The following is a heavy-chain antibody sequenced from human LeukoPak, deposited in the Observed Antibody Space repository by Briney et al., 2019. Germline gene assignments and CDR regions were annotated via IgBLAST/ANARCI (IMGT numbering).Heavy chain of an antibody. CDR2: INPSGGST. CDR3: ARDAIGSGWYMTRGGDY. V-gene: IGHV1-46*01. D-gene: IGHD6-19*01. J-gene: IGHJ4*02. CDR1: GYTFTSYY. Sequence: GASVKVSCKASGYTFTSYYMHWVRQAPGQGLEWMGIINPSGGSTSYAQKFQGRVTMTRDMSTSTVYMELSSLRSEDTAVYYCARDAIGSGWYMTRGGDYWGQGTLVTVSS.